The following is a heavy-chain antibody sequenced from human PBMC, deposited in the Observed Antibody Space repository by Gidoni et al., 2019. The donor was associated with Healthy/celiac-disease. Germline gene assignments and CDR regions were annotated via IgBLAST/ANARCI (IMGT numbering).Heavy chain of an antibody. V-gene: IGHV1-69*01. CDR1: GGTFSSYA. CDR2: IIPIFGTA. D-gene: IGHD4-17*01. Sequence: QVQLVQSGAEVKKPGSSVKVSCKASGGTFSSYAISWVRQAPGQGLEWMGGIIPIFGTANYAQKFQGRVTITADESTSTAYMELSSLRSEDTAVYYCARDPLGVYGDLRGVRDYWGQGTLVTVSS. CDR3: ARDPLGVYGDLRGVRDY. J-gene: IGHJ4*02.